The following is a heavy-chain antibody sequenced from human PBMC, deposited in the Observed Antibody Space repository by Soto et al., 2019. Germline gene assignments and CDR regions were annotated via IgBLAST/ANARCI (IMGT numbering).Heavy chain of an antibody. CDR2: IIPIFGTA. V-gene: IGHV1-69*13. Sequence: GASVKVSCKASGGTFSSYSISWVLQAPGQGLEWMGGIIPIFGTANYAQEFQGRVTITADESTSTAYMELSSLRSEDTAVYYCAIYSDIVATIAYWGQGTLVTVS. CDR1: GGTFSSYS. D-gene: IGHD5-12*01. CDR3: AIYSDIVATIAY. J-gene: IGHJ4*02.